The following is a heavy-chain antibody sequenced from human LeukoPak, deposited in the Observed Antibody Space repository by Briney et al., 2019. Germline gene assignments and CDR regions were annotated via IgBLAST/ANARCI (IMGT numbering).Heavy chain of an antibody. CDR2: FDPEDGET. V-gene: IGHV1-24*01. CDR3: ATPLWFGEGWFDP. Sequence: GASVKVSCKVSGYTLTELSMHWVRQAPGKGLEWMGGFDPEDGETIYAQKFQGRVTMTEDTSTDTAYMELSSLRSEDTAVHYCATPLWFGEGWFDPWGQGTLVTVSS. J-gene: IGHJ5*02. D-gene: IGHD3-10*01. CDR1: GYTLTELS.